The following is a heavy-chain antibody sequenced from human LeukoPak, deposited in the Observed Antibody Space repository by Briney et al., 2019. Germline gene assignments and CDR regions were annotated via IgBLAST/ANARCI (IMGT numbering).Heavy chain of an antibody. D-gene: IGHD3-16*01. CDR2: IHTSWTT. J-gene: IGHJ5*02. V-gene: IGHV4-4*07. Sequence: SETLSLTCTVFGDSMSSYYWNFIRQPAGKGLEWIGCIHTSWTTYYNPSLKSRITMSVDTSRNQFSLRLTSVTAADTAVYYCARGDYYDGGGRNWFDPWGQGTLVTVSS. CDR3: ARGDYYDGGGRNWFDP. CDR1: GDSMSSYY.